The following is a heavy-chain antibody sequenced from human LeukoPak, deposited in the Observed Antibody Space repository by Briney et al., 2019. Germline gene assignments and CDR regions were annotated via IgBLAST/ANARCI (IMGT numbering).Heavy chain of an antibody. D-gene: IGHD5-24*01. Sequence: PGRSLRLSCAVAGFNLSPYAMHWVRQAPGKGLEWVAVISYDGSKKFYADSVRGRFTISRDNSRNTLYLQMNSLSAEDTAVYYCAAINIAQLPIRVYWGQGTLVTVSS. CDR2: ISYDGSKK. V-gene: IGHV3-30*04. J-gene: IGHJ4*02. CDR1: GFNLSPYA. CDR3: AAINIAQLPIRVY.